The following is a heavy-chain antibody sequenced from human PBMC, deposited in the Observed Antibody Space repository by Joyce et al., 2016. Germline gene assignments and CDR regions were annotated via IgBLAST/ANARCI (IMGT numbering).Heavy chain of an antibody. J-gene: IGHJ4*02. D-gene: IGHD3-3*01. CDR3: AKARYDFWSGYYFDY. V-gene: IGHV3-23*01. CDR2: ISGSGDST. Sequence: EVQLLESGGGLAQPGGSLRLSCAASGLTFSNYAMSWVRRARGKGLEWVSSISGSGDSTYYADSGKGRFTISRDNFKNTLYLQMNSLRAADTAVYYCAKARYDFWSGYYFDYWGPGTLVTVSS. CDR1: GLTFSNYA.